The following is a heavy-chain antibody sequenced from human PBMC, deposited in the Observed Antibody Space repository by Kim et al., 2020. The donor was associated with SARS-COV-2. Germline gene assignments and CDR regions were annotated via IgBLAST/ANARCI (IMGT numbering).Heavy chain of an antibody. J-gene: IGHJ4*02. CDR3: ARAYYDYVWGSYRGGYFDY. D-gene: IGHD3-16*02. Sequence: GESLKISCKGSGYSFTSYWIGWVRQMPGKGLGWIGIIYPGDSDTRYSPSFQGQVTISADKSISTAYLQWSSLKASDTAMYYCARAYYDYVWGSYRGGYFDYWGQGTLVTVSS. CDR2: IYPGDSDT. CDR1: GYSFTSYW. V-gene: IGHV5-51*01.